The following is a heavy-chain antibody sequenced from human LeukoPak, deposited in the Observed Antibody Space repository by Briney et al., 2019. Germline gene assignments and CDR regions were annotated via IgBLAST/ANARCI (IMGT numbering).Heavy chain of an antibody. D-gene: IGHD6-13*01. V-gene: IGHV4-39*07. CDR2: IYYSGNT. J-gene: IGHJ4*02. Sequence: SETLSLTCTVSGGSISSSTYYWGWIRQPPGKGLEWIGNIYYSGNTYYNPSLKSRVAISVDTSKNQFSLKLSSVTAADTAVYYCARGSYTSTYSFDYWGQGTLVTVSS. CDR3: ARGSYTSTYSFDY. CDR1: GGSISSSTYY.